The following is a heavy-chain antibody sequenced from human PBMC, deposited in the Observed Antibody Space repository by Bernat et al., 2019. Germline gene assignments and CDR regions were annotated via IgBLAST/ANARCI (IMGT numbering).Heavy chain of an antibody. CDR2: IWYDGSNK. Sequence: QVQLVESGGGVVQPGRSLRLSCAASGFTFSSYGMHWVRQAPGKGLEWVAVIWYDGSNKYYADSVQGRFTISRDNSKNTLYLQMNSLRAEDTAVYYCARDGPRYCSGGSCYPYYWGQGHLVPVSS. V-gene: IGHV3-33*01. CDR1: GFTFSSYG. CDR3: ARDGPRYCSGGSCYPYY. J-gene: IGHJ4*02. D-gene: IGHD2-15*01.